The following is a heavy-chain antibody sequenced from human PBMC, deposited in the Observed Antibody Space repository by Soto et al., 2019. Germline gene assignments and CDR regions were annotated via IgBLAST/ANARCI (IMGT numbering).Heavy chain of an antibody. V-gene: IGHV1-18*01. Sequence: GASVKVFCKASGYTFTSYGISCVRQAPGQGLEWMGWISAYNGNTNYAQKLQGRVTMTTDTSTSTAYMELRSLRSDDTAVYYCARVGRYCSSTSCFEPSFDYWGQGTLVTVSS. J-gene: IGHJ4*02. CDR2: ISAYNGNT. CDR1: GYTFTSYG. D-gene: IGHD2-2*01. CDR3: ARVGRYCSSTSCFEPSFDY.